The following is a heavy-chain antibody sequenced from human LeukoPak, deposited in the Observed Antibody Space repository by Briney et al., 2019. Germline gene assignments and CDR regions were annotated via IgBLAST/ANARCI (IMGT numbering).Heavy chain of an antibody. V-gene: IGHV3-30*02. D-gene: IGHD6-6*01. CDR3: AKSRKYSSSPQYYFDY. CDR2: IRYDGSNK. J-gene: IGHJ4*02. Sequence: AGSLRLACAVSGFTFSSHGMHWVRQAPGKGLEWVAFIRYDGSNKYNEDSVKGRFTISRDNSKNTLYLQMNSLRAEDTAVYYCAKSRKYSSSPQYYFDYWGQGTLVTVSS. CDR1: GFTFSSHG.